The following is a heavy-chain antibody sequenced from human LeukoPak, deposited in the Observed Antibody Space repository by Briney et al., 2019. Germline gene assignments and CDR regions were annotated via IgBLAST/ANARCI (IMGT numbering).Heavy chain of an antibody. Sequence: GASVKVSCKASGYTFTSYSLNRVRQAPGQGLEWMGWISTNTGNPTYAQGFTGRFVFFFDTFVSTAFLQVRILKPEGTAVYYCARDSATSLFDYWGQGTLVTVSS. J-gene: IGHJ4*02. CDR2: ISTNTGNP. CDR1: GYTFTSYS. CDR3: ARDSATSLFDY. D-gene: IGHD2-15*01. V-gene: IGHV7-4-1*02.